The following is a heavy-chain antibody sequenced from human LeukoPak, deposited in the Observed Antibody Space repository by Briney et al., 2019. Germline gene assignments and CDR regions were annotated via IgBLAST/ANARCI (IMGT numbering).Heavy chain of an antibody. CDR1: GFTFSDYY. CDR3: ARSDNYVWGRYRPYYYYMDV. J-gene: IGHJ6*03. Sequence: GGSLRLSCAASGFTFSDYYMSWIRQAPGKGLEWVSHISSGGTTISYADSVKGRFTISRDNAKKSLYLQMNSLRAEDTAVYYCARSDNYVWGRYRPYYYYMDVWGKGTTVTISS. V-gene: IGHV3-11*01. D-gene: IGHD3-16*02. CDR2: ISSGGTTI.